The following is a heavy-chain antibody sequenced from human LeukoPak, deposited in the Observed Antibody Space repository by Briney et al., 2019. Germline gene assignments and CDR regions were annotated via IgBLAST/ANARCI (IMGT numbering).Heavy chain of an antibody. CDR1: GFTSSGYW. V-gene: IGHV3-74*01. Sequence: GGSPRLSCAASGFTSSGYWMHWVRQAPGKGLVWVARIKYDGSYTNYADSVKGRFAISRDNAKNTLYLQLNSLRAEDTAVYYCARRDHFDDWGQGTLVTVPS. J-gene: IGHJ4*02. CDR3: ARRDHFDD. CDR2: IKYDGSYT.